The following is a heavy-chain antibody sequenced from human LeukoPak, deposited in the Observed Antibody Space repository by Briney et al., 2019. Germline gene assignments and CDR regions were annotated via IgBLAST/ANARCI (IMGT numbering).Heavy chain of an antibody. CDR1: GFTFSSYS. CDR2: ITGSGAGA. J-gene: IGHJ3*01. D-gene: IGHD4-17*01. CDR3: AKDPNGDYVGAFDF. V-gene: IGHV3-23*01. Sequence: GGSLRLSCAASGFTFSSYSMNWVRQAPGKGLEWVSSITGSGAGAFYADSVKGRSTVSRDNFKNTLFLQMNSLRADDTAVYYCAKDPNGDYVGAFDFWGQGTMVTVSS.